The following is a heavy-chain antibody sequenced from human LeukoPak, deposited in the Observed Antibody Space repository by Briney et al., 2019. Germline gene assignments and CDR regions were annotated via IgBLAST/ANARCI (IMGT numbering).Heavy chain of an antibody. V-gene: IGHV1-18*01. Sequence: ASVKVSCKASGYTFTSYGISWVRQAPGQGLEWMGWISAYNGNTNYAQKLQGRVTMTTDTSTSTAYMELRSLRSDDTAVYYCARVKYYYDSSEIGDWGQGTLVTVSS. CDR2: ISAYNGNT. J-gene: IGHJ4*02. D-gene: IGHD3-22*01. CDR3: ARVKYYYDSSEIGD. CDR1: GYTFTSYG.